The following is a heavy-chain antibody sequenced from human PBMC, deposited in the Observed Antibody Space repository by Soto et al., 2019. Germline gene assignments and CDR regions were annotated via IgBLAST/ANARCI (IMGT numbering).Heavy chain of an antibody. CDR3: AKDSNKYSSSLRGRYFDS. V-gene: IGHV3-23*01. D-gene: IGHD4-4*01. CDR2: ISGGGTNT. Sequence: EVQLLQSGGGLVQRGGSLRLSCAASGFTFTSYVMSWVHQAPGKGLEWVAGISGGGTNTFYADSVKGRFTISRDNARNTLILQMDRLRAEDTAIYYCAKDSNKYSSSLRGRYFDSWGQGTLVTVSS. J-gene: IGHJ4*02. CDR1: GFTFTSYV.